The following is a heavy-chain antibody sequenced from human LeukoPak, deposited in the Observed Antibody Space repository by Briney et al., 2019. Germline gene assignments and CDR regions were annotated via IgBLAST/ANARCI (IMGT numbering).Heavy chain of an antibody. J-gene: IGHJ3*02. Sequence: GASVKVSCKAFGYTFTGNYIHWVRQAPGQGLEWMGWINPNSGGTKFAQKFQGRVTMTRDTSISTAYMDLSRLTSDDTAVYYCARGDRSSSILGDAFDIWGQGTLVTVSS. V-gene: IGHV1-2*02. D-gene: IGHD6-6*01. CDR2: INPNSGGT. CDR1: GYTFTGNY. CDR3: ARGDRSSSILGDAFDI.